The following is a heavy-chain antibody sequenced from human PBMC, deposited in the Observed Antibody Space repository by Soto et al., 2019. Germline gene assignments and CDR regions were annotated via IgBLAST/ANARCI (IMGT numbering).Heavy chain of an antibody. Sequence: SETLSLTCIVSGESISSSSYYWGWIRQPPGKGLEWIGSIYYSGRIYYNPSFKSRVTISIDTSKNQFSLKLSSVTATDTAVYYCARQRTTVVTQAYFDHWGQGALVTVSS. V-gene: IGHV4-39*01. CDR1: GESISSSSYY. CDR3: ARQRTTVVTQAYFDH. D-gene: IGHD2-21*02. CDR2: IYYSGRI. J-gene: IGHJ4*02.